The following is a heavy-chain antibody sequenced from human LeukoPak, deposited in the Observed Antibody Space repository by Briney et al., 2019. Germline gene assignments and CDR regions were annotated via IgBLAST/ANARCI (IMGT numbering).Heavy chain of an antibody. Sequence: GGSLRLSCAASGFTFSSYAMSWVRQAPGKGLEWVSAISGSGGSTYYADSVKGRFTISRDNSKNTLYLQMNSLRAEDTAVYYCASHPRVLLLWFGDHWGAFDIWGQGTMVTVSS. CDR3: ASHPRVLLLWFGDHWGAFDI. V-gene: IGHV3-23*01. CDR2: ISGSGGST. D-gene: IGHD3-10*01. CDR1: GFTFSSYA. J-gene: IGHJ3*02.